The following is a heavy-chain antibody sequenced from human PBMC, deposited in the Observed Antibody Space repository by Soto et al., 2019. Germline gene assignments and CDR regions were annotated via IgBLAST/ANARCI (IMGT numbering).Heavy chain of an antibody. J-gene: IGHJ4*02. D-gene: IGHD3-16*02. CDR3: ARGSIVPTRFDF. CDR1: GGSITNSY. V-gene: IGHV4-59*01. Sequence: SETLSLTCTVSGGSITNSYCDWVRQPPGKGPEWIGYISYSGSTIYNPSFKNRVTISADTSKNQFFLELTSVTAADTAVYFCARGSIVPTRFDFWGLGTLVTVSS. CDR2: ISYSGST.